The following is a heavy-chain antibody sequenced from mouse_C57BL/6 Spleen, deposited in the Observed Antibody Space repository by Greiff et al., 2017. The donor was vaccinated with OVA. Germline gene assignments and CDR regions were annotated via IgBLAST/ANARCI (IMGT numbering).Heavy chain of an antibody. J-gene: IGHJ2*01. CDR2: ISYDGSN. V-gene: IGHV3-6*01. Sequence: EVKLQESGPGLVKPSQSLSLTCSVTGYSITSGYYWNWIRQFPGNKLEWMGYISYDGSNNYNPSLKNRISITRDTSKNQFFLKLNSVTTEDTATYYCANHYYGSSFDYWGQGTTLTVSS. D-gene: IGHD1-1*01. CDR1: GYSITSGYY. CDR3: ANHYYGSSFDY.